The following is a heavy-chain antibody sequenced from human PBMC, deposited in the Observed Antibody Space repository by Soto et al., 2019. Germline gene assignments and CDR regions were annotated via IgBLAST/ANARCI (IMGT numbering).Heavy chain of an antibody. CDR3: TRHDVVVTATPFDY. Sequence: GGSLRLSCAASGFTFSGSAMHWVRQASGKGLEWVGRIRSKANSYATAYAASVKGRFTISRDDSKNTAHLQMNSLKTEDTAVYYCTRHDVVVTATPFDYWGQGTLVTVSS. V-gene: IGHV3-73*01. CDR1: GFTFSGSA. J-gene: IGHJ4*02. CDR2: IRSKANSYAT. D-gene: IGHD2-21*02.